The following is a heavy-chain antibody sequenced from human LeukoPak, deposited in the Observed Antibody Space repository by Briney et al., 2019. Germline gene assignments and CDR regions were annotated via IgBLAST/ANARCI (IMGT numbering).Heavy chain of an antibody. CDR1: GYTFTGYY. CDR3: ARDDSSGWPFDY. V-gene: IGHV1-2*02. CDR2: INPNSGGT. D-gene: IGHD6-19*01. J-gene: IGHJ4*02. Sequence: ASEKVSCKASGYTFTGYYMHWVRQAPGQGLEWMGWINPNSGGTNYAQKFQGRVTMTRDTSISTAYMELSRLRSDDTAVYYCARDDSSGWPFDYWGQGTLVTVSS.